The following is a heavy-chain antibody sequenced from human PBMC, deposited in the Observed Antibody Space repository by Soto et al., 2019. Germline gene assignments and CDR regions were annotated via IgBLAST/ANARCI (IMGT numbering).Heavy chain of an antibody. CDR2: ISTFNGNT. CDR1: ASTFTGYT. J-gene: IGHJ5*02. Sequence: QVHLVQSGTEVKEPGASVKVSCKASASTFTGYTINWVRQGPGQGLEWMGWISTFNGNTKYAGNFERSVAMTTNTSTTTAYVDLPSLTSDDTAVYFCARGTVTSGRWFGPWGQGTLVSVSS. V-gene: IGHV1-18*04. CDR3: ARGTVTSGRWFGP. D-gene: IGHD4-17*01.